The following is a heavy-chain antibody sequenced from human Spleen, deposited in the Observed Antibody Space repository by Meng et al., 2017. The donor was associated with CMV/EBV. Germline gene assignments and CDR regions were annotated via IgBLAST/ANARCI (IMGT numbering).Heavy chain of an antibody. V-gene: IGHV3-33*06. CDR2: IWYDGSKE. D-gene: IGHD3-10*01. CDR3: AKDRWGGSGSFDY. CDR1: GFTLSSYG. Sequence: AGCGFTLSSYGMHWVRQAPGKGPEWVAVIWYDGSKEFYGASVTGRFTISRDNFKNTLYLEMKSLSAEDTAIYYCAKDRWGGSGSFDYWGQGTLVTVSS. J-gene: IGHJ4*02.